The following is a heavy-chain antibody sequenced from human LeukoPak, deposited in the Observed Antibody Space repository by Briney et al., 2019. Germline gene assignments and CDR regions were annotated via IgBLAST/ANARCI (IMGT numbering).Heavy chain of an antibody. J-gene: IGHJ4*02. V-gene: IGHV1-69*01. CDR1: GGTFSITT. CDR3: ARGWLAETTVVTPYNY. D-gene: IGHD2-21*02. CDR2: ITPIFRTP. Sequence: GSSVKVSCKASGGTFSITTINWVRQAPGQELEWMGGITPIFRTPNYAQKFQGRVTITAVESMSTAYMELSSLRSEDTAVYYCARGWLAETTVVTPYNYWGQGTLVTVSS.